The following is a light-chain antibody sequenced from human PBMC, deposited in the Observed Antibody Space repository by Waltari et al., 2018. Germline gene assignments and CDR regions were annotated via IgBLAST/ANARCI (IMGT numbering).Light chain of an antibody. V-gene: IGKV3-20*01. J-gene: IGKJ1*01. Sequence: EIVLTQSPGTLSLSPGERATLSCRDSQSVSSSYLAWYQQKPGQAPRHLIYGASSRATGIPDRFSGRGSGTDFTLTISRLEPEDFAVYYCQQYGSSPWTFGQGTKVEIK. CDR2: GAS. CDR3: QQYGSSPWT. CDR1: QSVSSSY.